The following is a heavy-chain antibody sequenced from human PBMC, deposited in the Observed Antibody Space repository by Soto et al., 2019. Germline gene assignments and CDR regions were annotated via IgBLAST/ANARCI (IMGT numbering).Heavy chain of an antibody. V-gene: IGHV4-34*01. Sequence: PSEPLSLTCAVYGGSFSGYYWSWIRQPPGKGLEWIGEINHSGSTNYNPSLKSRVTISVDTSKNQFSLKLSSVTAADTAVYYCARSITMVRGVINYFDYWGQGTLVTVSS. CDR2: INHSGST. J-gene: IGHJ4*02. CDR1: GGSFSGYY. CDR3: ARSITMVRGVINYFDY. D-gene: IGHD3-10*01.